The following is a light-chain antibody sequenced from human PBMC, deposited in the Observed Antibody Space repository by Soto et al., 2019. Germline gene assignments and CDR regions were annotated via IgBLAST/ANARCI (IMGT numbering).Light chain of an antibody. CDR2: DAS. V-gene: IGKV3D-20*01. CDR1: QSVTSNY. CDR3: QQYGSSPWT. Sequence: EIVLTQSPANLSLSPGEVATLSCGASQSVTSNYLAWYQQKVGLAPRLLMYDASSRATGIPDRFSGSGSGTDFALTISRLEPEDFAVYYCQQYGSSPWTFGQGTKVEIK. J-gene: IGKJ1*01.